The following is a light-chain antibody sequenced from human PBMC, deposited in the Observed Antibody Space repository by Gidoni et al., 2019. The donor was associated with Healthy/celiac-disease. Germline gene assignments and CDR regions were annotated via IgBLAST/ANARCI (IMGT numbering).Light chain of an antibody. V-gene: IGKV1-39*01. CDR1: QCISSY. CDR2: AAS. J-gene: IGKJ5*01. CDR3: QQSYSTLIT. Sequence: DIQMTQSPSSLSASVGDRVTITCRASQCISSYFNWYEQKPGKAPQLLIYAASSLQRGVLSRFSGSGASTDFTITISSLLPADFATYYCQQSYSTLITFXQXTRLEIK.